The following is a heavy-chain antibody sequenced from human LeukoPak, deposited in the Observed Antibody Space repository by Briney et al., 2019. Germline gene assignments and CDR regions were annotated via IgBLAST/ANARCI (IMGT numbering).Heavy chain of an antibody. CDR2: MNPNSGNT. CDR1: GYTFTSYD. CDR3: ARGYCSGGSCYSGDGWFDP. D-gene: IGHD2-15*01. J-gene: IGHJ5*02. Sequence: ASVKVSCKASGYTFTSYDINWVRQATGQGLERMGWMNPNSGNTGYAQKFQGRVTMTRNTSISTAYMELSSLRSEDTAVYYCARGYCSGGSCYSGDGWFDPWGQGTLVTVSS. V-gene: IGHV1-8*01.